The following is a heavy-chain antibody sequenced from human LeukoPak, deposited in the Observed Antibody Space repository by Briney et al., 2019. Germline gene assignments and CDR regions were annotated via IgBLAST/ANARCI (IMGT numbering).Heavy chain of an antibody. J-gene: IGHJ6*02. Sequence: PSETLSLTCTVSGGSISGYYWSWSRQPPGKGVEWIGNLYYMRGAWYKSSLKSRVTTSVDTSRNEFSLKLSSVTAADTAVYYCATEIVATIRGYYGMDVWGQGTTVTVSS. D-gene: IGHD5-12*01. CDR3: ATEIVATIRGYYGMDV. CDR1: GGSISGYY. CDR2: LYYMRGA. V-gene: IGHV4-59*01.